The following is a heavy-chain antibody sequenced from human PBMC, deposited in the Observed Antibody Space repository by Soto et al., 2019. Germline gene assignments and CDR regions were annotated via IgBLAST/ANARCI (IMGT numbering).Heavy chain of an antibody. CDR2: VSHDGRNT. J-gene: IGHJ4*02. CDR1: GFTFSDYA. Sequence: VQLVESGGGVGQPGRSLRISCAASGFTFSDYAMHWVRQAPGKGLEWVAVVSHDGRNTHYADSVKGRFTISRDSSKKTVSLEMTSLRAADTAVYYCAKGGRQWLVTSDFNCWGQGALVTVSS. CDR3: AKGGRQWLVTSDFNC. D-gene: IGHD6-19*01. V-gene: IGHV3-30*18.